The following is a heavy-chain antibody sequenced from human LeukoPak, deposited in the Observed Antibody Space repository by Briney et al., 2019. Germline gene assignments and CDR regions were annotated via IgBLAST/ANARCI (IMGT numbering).Heavy chain of an antibody. CDR2: ISSSSSYI. CDR1: GFTFSSYS. CDR3: ARDLGSDLGELDY. Sequence: GGSLRLSCAASGFTFSSYSMNWVRQAPGKGLEWVSSISSSSSYIYYADSVKGRFTISRDNAKNSVYLQMNSLRAEDTAVYYCARDLGSDLGELDYWGQGTLVTVSS. V-gene: IGHV3-21*01. D-gene: IGHD3-16*01. J-gene: IGHJ4*02.